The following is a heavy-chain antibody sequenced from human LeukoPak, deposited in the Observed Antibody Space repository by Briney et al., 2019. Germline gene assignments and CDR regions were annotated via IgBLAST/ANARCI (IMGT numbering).Heavy chain of an antibody. Sequence: GASVKVSCKASGYTFTGYYMHWVRQAPGQGLEWMGWINTNTGNPTYAQGFTGRFVFSLDTSVSTAYLQISSLKAEDTAVYYCASRGYYYYYYMDVWGKGTTVTVSS. CDR3: ASRGYYYYYYMDV. V-gene: IGHV7-4-1*02. CDR2: INTNTGNP. J-gene: IGHJ6*03. CDR1: GYTFTGYY.